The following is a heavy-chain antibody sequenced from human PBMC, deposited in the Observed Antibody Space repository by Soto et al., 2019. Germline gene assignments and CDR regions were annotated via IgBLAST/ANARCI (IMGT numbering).Heavy chain of an antibody. V-gene: IGHV3-33*01. CDR1: GFTFSTYG. J-gene: IGHJ4*02. CDR2: MWYDGSNE. CDR3: ARRGSGSYNFDY. D-gene: IGHD3-10*01. Sequence: QVQLVESGGGVVQPGRSLRLSCVASGFTFSTYGMHWVRQAPGKGLEWVAVMWYDGSNENYVDSVKGRFTISRDNSKNTLYLLMNSLRAEDTAAYYCARRGSGSYNFDYWGQGTLVTVSS.